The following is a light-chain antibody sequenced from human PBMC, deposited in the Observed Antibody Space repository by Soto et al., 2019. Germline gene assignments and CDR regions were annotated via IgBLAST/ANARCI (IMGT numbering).Light chain of an antibody. CDR2: RAS. Sequence: EIVVTQSPATLAVSPGERATLSCRASQSVRINVAWYQQRPGQAPRLLIYRASTRATGVPARFSGSGSGTEFTLTISSLQSEDFAIYYCQQYQNLWTFGQGTKVDI. CDR3: QQYQNLWT. V-gene: IGKV3-15*01. CDR1: QSVRIN. J-gene: IGKJ1*01.